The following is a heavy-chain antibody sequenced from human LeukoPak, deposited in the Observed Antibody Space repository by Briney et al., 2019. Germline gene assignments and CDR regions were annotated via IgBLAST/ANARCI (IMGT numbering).Heavy chain of an antibody. CDR2: IWYDGSNK. D-gene: IGHD3-22*01. J-gene: IGHJ4*02. CDR1: GITLSNYG. Sequence: GGSLRLSCAVSGITLSNYGMSWVRQAPGKGLEWVAVIWYDGSNKYYADSVKGRFTISRDNSKNTLYPQMNSLRAEDTAVYYCAKGSLYDSSGYPDYWGQGTLVTVSS. V-gene: IGHV3-33*06. CDR3: AKGSLYDSSGYPDY.